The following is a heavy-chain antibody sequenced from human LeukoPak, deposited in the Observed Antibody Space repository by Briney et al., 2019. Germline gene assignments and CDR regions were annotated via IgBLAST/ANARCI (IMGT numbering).Heavy chain of an antibody. J-gene: IGHJ6*02. CDR3: ARLFYPSGSYYWGHYYYGLDV. CDR2: IYHSGST. D-gene: IGHD3-10*01. V-gene: IGHV4-59*01. Sequence: TSETLSLTCTVSGGSISTYYWSWIRQPPGRGLEWIGYIYHSGSTNYNPSLQSQVSISVGTSQNQFSLKLTSVTAADTAVYYCARLFYPSGSYYWGHYYYGLDVWGQGTTVTVSS. CDR1: GGSISTYY.